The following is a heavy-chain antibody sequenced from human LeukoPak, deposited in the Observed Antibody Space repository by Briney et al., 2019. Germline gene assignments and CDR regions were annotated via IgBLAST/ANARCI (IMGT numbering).Heavy chain of an antibody. CDR2: INPSGGST. J-gene: IGHJ3*02. D-gene: IGHD2-2*01. CDR3: ARDEGGGYCSSKAPCGAFDI. V-gene: IGHV1-46*01. CDR1: GGTFSSYA. Sequence: ASVKVSCKTSGGTFSSYAISWVRQAPGQGLEWMGIINPSGGSTSYAQKFQGRVTMTRDTSTSTVYMELSSLRSEDTAVYYCARDEGGGYCSSKAPCGAFDIWGQGTMVTVSS.